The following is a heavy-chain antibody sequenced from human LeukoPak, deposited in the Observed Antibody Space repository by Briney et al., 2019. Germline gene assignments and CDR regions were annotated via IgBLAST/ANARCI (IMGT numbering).Heavy chain of an antibody. D-gene: IGHD1-26*01. CDR3: ARPYRPYYYYFDY. CDR2: IYYSGST. CDR1: GGPISSYY. Sequence: SETLSLTCTVSGGPISSYYWSWIRQPPGKGLEWIGYIYYSGSTNYNPSLKSRVTISVDTSKNQFSLKLSSVTAADTAVYYCARPYRPYYYYFDYWGQGTLVTVSS. V-gene: IGHV4-59*12. J-gene: IGHJ4*02.